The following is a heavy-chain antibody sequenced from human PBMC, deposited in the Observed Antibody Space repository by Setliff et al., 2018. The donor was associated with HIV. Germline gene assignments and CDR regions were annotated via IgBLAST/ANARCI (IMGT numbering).Heavy chain of an antibody. D-gene: IGHD6-13*01. CDR1: GGSISSYY. V-gene: IGHV4-59*12. CDR3: ARGAIAAAGDFDY. J-gene: IGHJ4*02. Sequence: SETLSLTCTVSGGSISSYYWSWIRQPPGKGLEWIGYIYYSGSTNYNPSLKSRVTISVGTSKNQFSLKLSSVTAADTAVYYCARGAIAAAGDFDYWGQGTLVTVSS. CDR2: IYYSGST.